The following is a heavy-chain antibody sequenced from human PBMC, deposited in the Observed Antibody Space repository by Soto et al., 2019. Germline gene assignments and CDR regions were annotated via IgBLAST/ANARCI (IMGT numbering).Heavy chain of an antibody. CDR3: AREAWKPFDY. D-gene: IGHD1-1*01. CDR1: GFTYSDYY. CDR2: ISSSGSTI. J-gene: IGHJ4*02. Sequence: SLRLSCAASGFTYSDYYMSWIRQAPGKGLEWVSYISSSGSTINYADSVKGRFTISRDDAKNSLYLQMNSLRAEDTAVYYCAREAWKPFDYWGQGTLVTVSS. V-gene: IGHV3-11*01.